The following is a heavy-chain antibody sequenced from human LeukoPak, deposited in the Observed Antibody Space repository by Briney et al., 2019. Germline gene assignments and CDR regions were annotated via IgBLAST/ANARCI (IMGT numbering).Heavy chain of an antibody. Sequence: GGSLRLSCAASGFTFSSYSMNWVRQAPGKGLEWVSSISSSSSYIYYADSVKGRFTISRDNAKNSLYLQMNSLRAEDTAVYYCARDSGEGWYGFGYFDYWGQGTLVTVSS. D-gene: IGHD2-15*01. V-gene: IGHV3-21*04. CDR3: ARDSGEGWYGFGYFDY. CDR1: GFTFSSYS. CDR2: ISSSSSYI. J-gene: IGHJ4*02.